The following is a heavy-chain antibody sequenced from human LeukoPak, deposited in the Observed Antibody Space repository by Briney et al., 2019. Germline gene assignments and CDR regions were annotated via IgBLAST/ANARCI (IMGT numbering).Heavy chain of an antibody. J-gene: IGHJ4*02. Sequence: SETLSLTCTVSGGSIGSDSYYWAWIRQPPGKGLEWIASIYYSGSTYYNPSLKSRVTISVDTSRNQFSLKLNSVTAADTAVYYCASLAVAGLSEGYWGQGTLVIVSS. CDR2: IYYSGST. D-gene: IGHD6-19*01. CDR1: GGSIGSDSYY. CDR3: ASLAVAGLSEGY. V-gene: IGHV4-39*01.